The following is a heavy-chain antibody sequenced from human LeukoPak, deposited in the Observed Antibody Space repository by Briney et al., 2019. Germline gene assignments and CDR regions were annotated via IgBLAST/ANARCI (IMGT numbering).Heavy chain of an antibody. D-gene: IGHD5-18*01. CDR2: IYYSGST. Sequence: LRLSCAASGFTFSSYAMSWIRQHPGKGLEWIGYIYYSGSTYYNPSLKSQVTISVDTSKNQFSLKLSSVTAAATAVYYCARARGYSYGFMDYWGQGTLVTVSS. V-gene: IGHV4-31*02. CDR1: GFTFSSYA. CDR3: ARARGYSYGFMDY. J-gene: IGHJ4*02.